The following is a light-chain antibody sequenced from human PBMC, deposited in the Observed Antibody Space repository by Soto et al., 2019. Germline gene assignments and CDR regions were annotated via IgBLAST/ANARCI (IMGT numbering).Light chain of an antibody. Sequence: DVVMTQSPLSLPVTLGQPASISCRSSQSLVYSDGNAYLNWFQQRPGQSPRRLIYKASNRDSGVXAXXSGRGSGTGFTLAINRVEGEDGGIFYCMPGTHWPPTFGRGTRVEIK. CDR1: QSLVYSDGNAY. V-gene: IGKV2-30*01. CDR3: MPGTHWPPT. J-gene: IGKJ1*01. CDR2: KAS.